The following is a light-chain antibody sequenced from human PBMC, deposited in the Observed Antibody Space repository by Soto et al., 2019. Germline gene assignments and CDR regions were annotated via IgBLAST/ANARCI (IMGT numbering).Light chain of an antibody. CDR1: SSDVGFYNY. V-gene: IGLV2-14*01. CDR2: EVN. J-gene: IGLJ1*01. Sequence: QYVLTHPASVSWSPGHSITLSCTGTSSDVGFYNYVSWYQQHPGKTPKLMIYEVNNRPSGVSNRFSGPKSGNTASLTISGLQAEEEADYYCSSYTTSSTLLFGTGTKVTVL. CDR3: SSYTTSSTLL.